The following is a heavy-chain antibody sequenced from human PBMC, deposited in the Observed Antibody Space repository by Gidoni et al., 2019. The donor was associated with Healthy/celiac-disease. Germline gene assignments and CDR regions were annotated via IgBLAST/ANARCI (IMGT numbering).Heavy chain of an antibody. CDR1: GGTFSSYA. CDR3: ARDLEGLSRYGSGYYYYYGMDV. J-gene: IGHJ6*02. V-gene: IGHV1-69*01. CDR2: IIPIFGTA. D-gene: IGHD3-10*01. Sequence: QVQLVQSGAEVKKPGSSVKVSCKASGGTFSSYAISWVRRAPGQGLEWMGGIIPIFGTANYAQKFQGRVTITADESTSTAYMELSSLRSEDTAVYYCARDLEGLSRYGSGYYYYYGMDVWGQGTTVTVSS.